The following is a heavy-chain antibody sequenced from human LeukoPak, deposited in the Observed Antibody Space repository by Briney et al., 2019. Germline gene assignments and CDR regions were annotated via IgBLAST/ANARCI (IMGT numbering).Heavy chain of an antibody. V-gene: IGHV4-34*01. J-gene: IGHJ1*01. CDR1: GGSFSGYY. Sequence: SETLSLTCAVYGGSFSGYYWSWIRQPPGKGLEWIGEIYHSGSTNYNPSLKSRVTISVDTSKNQFSLKLSSVTAADTAVYYCARRPYCSGGSCYVRYFQHWGQGTLVTVSS. D-gene: IGHD2-15*01. CDR2: IYHSGST. CDR3: ARRPYCSGGSCYVRYFQH.